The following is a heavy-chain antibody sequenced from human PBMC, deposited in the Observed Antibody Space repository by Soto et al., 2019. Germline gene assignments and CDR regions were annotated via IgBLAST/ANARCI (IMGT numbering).Heavy chain of an antibody. CDR1: GGSISSYY. CDR3: ARFYSSPWFAP. D-gene: IGHD6-13*01. J-gene: IGHJ5*02. CDR2: IYYSGST. V-gene: IGHV4-59*01. Sequence: SETLSLTCTVSGGSISSYYWSWIRQPPGKGLEWIGHIYYSGSTNYNPSLKSRVTISVDTSKNQFSLKLSSVTAADTAVYYCARFYSSPWFAPWGQGTLVTVSS.